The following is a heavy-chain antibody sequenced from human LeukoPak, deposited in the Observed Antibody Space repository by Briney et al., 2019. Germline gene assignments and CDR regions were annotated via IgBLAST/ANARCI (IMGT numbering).Heavy chain of an antibody. CDR3: ARDRPRYCSSTSCSNHATPWYFDL. J-gene: IGHJ2*01. CDR1: GGSISSGDYY. V-gene: IGHV4-30-4*01. Sequence: PSQTLSLTCTVSGGSISSGDYYWSWIRQPPGKGLEWIGYIYYSGSTYYNPSLKSRVTISIDTSKNQFSLKLSSVTAADTAVYYCARDRPRYCSSTSCSNHATPWYFDLWGRGTLVTVSS. CDR2: IYYSGST. D-gene: IGHD2-2*01.